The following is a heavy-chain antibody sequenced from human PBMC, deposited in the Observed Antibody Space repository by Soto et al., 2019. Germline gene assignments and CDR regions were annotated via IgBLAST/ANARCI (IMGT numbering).Heavy chain of an antibody. Sequence: GVSLRLSCAASGFTFSTYWMSWVRQSPGKGLEWVANIKQEGSVKYYVDSVKGRFTISRDNAKNSLYLQMNSLRAEDTAVYYCEREDYESVVQYYYYGMDVWGQGPTVTVSS. CDR1: GFTFSTYW. D-gene: IGHD3-16*01. CDR2: IKQEGSVK. J-gene: IGHJ6*02. CDR3: EREDYESVVQYYYYGMDV. V-gene: IGHV3-7*01.